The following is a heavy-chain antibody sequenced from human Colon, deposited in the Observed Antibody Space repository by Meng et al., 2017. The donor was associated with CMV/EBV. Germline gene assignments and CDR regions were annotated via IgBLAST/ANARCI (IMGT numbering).Heavy chain of an antibody. Sequence: GESLKISCAASGFTFRTFAMGWVRQVSGKGLEWVSGISGSGTTTYYADSVKGRFTISRDSSTNTLSLQMHSLRADDTAVYYCAKSLFGAGQLAYFDPWGQGILVTVSS. CDR1: GFTFRTFA. J-gene: IGHJ4*02. D-gene: IGHD3-10*02. CDR2: ISGSGTTT. V-gene: IGHV3-23*01. CDR3: AKSLFGAGQLAYFDP.